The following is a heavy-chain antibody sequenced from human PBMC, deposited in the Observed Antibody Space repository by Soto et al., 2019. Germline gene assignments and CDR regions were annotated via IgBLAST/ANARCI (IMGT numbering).Heavy chain of an antibody. CDR1: GGSFSGYY. CDR3: ARGRITTIFGVVIIAPGAFDI. CDR2: INHSGST. D-gene: IGHD3-3*01. J-gene: IGHJ3*02. Sequence: SETLSLTCAVYGGSFSGYYWSWIRQPPGKGLEWIGEINHSGSTNYNPSLKSRVTISVDTSKNQFSLKLSSVTAADTAVYYCARGRITTIFGVVIIAPGAFDIWGQGTMVTVSS. V-gene: IGHV4-34*01.